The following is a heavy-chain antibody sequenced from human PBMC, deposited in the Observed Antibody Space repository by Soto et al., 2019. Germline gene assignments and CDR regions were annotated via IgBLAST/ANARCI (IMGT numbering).Heavy chain of an antibody. CDR2: INAGNGNT. CDR1: GYTFTSYA. D-gene: IGHD5-12*01. CDR3: ARGIVATIPSYYYYGMDV. V-gene: IGHV1-3*01. J-gene: IGHJ6*02. Sequence: QVQLVQSGAEVKKPGASVKVSCKASGYTFTSYAMHWVRQAPGQXXEXXXXINAGNGNTKYSQKFQGRVTITRDTSASTAYMELSSLRSEDTAVYYCARGIVATIPSYYYYGMDVWGQGTTVTVSS.